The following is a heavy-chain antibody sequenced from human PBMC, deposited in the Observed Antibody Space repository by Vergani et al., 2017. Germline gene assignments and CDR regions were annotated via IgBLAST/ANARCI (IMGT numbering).Heavy chain of an antibody. CDR3: ARPMRLRYCSSTSCYTGAFDI. Sequence: QVQLVESGGGLVKPGGSLRLSCAASGFTFSDYYMSWIRQAPGQGLEWVSYISSSGSTIYYAESVKGRFTISRDNAKNSLYLQMNSLRAEDTAVYYCARPMRLRYCSSTSCYTGAFDIWGQGTMVTVSS. CDR2: ISSSGSTI. V-gene: IGHV3-11*01. J-gene: IGHJ3*02. CDR1: GFTFSDYY. D-gene: IGHD2-2*02.